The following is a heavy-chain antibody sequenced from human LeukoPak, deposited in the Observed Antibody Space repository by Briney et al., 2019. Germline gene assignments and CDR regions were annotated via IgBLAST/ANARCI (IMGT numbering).Heavy chain of an antibody. D-gene: IGHD3-3*01. V-gene: IGHV3-23*01. CDR3: AKDPYDFWSGYPFDP. Sequence: GGSLRLSCAASGFTFSSYAMSWVRQAPGKGLEWVSAISGSGGSTYYADSVKGRFTISRDNSKNTLYLQMNSLRAEDTAVYYCAKDPYDFWSGYPFDPWGQGTLVTVSS. CDR2: ISGSGGST. CDR1: GFTFSSYA. J-gene: IGHJ5*02.